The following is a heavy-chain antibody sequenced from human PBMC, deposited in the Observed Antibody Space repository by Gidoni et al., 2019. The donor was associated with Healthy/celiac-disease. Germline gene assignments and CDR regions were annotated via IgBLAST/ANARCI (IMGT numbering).Heavy chain of an antibody. D-gene: IGHD4-4*01. CDR1: GLTFSSYA. J-gene: IGHJ6*02. CDR3: AKELNDYSYYYYGMDV. V-gene: IGHV3-23*01. Sequence: EVQLLESGGGLVQPGGSLRLSCAASGLTFSSYAMSWVRQAPGNGLEWVSAISGSGGSTYYADSVKGRFTISRDNSKKTLYLQMNSLRAEDTAVYYCAKELNDYSYYYYGMDVWGQGTTVTVSS. CDR2: ISGSGGST.